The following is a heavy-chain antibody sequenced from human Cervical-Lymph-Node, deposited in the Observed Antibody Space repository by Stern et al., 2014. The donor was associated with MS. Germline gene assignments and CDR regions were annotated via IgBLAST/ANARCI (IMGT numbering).Heavy chain of an antibody. J-gene: IGHJ4*02. Sequence: VQLEESGAEVKKPGASVKVSCKVSGYTLTELSMHWVRLAPGQGPEWMGGFVPEDGGTFHAQEFQGRVTMTKDTSTDTAYMELSSLRSDDTAVYYCAAHGRGSYYSNFDYWGQGTLVTVSS. CDR1: GYTLTELS. CDR2: FVPEDGGT. CDR3: AAHGRGSYYSNFDY. V-gene: IGHV1-24*01. D-gene: IGHD1-26*01.